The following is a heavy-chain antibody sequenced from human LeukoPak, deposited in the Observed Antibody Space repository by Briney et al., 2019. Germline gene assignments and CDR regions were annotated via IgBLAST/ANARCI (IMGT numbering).Heavy chain of an antibody. V-gene: IGHV3-30*02. CDR3: AKDRSGSGSYYPDY. Sequence: GGSPRLSCAASGFTFSDYGMHWVRQAPGKGLEWVAFIQSDGSEKSSADSVKGRFSISRDNSKNTLYLQLNSLRAEDTAVYYCAKDRSGSGSYYPDYWGQGTLVTVSS. J-gene: IGHJ4*02. D-gene: IGHD3-10*01. CDR2: IQSDGSEK. CDR1: GFTFSDYG.